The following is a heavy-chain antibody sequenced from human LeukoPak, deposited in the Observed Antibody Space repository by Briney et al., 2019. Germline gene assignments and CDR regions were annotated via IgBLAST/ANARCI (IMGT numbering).Heavy chain of an antibody. V-gene: IGHV3-7*03. D-gene: IGHD1-1*01. CDR2: INRDGSEK. J-gene: IGHJ4*02. CDR1: GFTFSSYW. CDR3: ARGFWNSDF. Sequence: GGSLRLSCEASGFTFSSYWMTWVRQAPGKGLEWVANINRDGSEKHYVDSLKGRFTISRDNAKASLYLQMSSLRAEDTAVYYCARGFWNSDFWGQGTLVTVSS.